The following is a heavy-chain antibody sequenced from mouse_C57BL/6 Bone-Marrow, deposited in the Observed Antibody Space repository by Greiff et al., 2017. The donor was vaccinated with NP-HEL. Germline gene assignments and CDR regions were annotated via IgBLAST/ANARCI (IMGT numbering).Heavy chain of an antibody. Sequence: VQLQQPGAELVKPGASVKLSCKASGYTFTSYWMQWVKQRPGQGLEWIGEIDPSDSYTNYHQKFKGKATLTVDTSSSTAYMQLSSLTSEDSAVYYCARSDYGSRYWYFDVWGTGTTVTVSS. V-gene: IGHV1-50*01. CDR3: ARSDYGSRYWYFDV. CDR1: GYTFTSYW. D-gene: IGHD1-1*01. CDR2: IDPSDSYT. J-gene: IGHJ1*03.